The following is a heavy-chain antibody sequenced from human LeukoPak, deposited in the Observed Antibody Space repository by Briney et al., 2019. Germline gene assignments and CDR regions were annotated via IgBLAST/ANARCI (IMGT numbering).Heavy chain of an antibody. D-gene: IGHD3-10*01. CDR3: ARSELLWFGGVKSGFDY. Sequence: SETPCLTCTVSGGSISSYYWSWIRQPRGKGLGWIGYVYYSGSTNYNPSLKSRVTMSVDTSKNQFSLRLNSVTAADTAVYYCARSELLWFGGVKSGFDYWGQGTLVTVSS. V-gene: IGHV4-59*01. CDR2: VYYSGST. J-gene: IGHJ4*02. CDR1: GGSISSYY.